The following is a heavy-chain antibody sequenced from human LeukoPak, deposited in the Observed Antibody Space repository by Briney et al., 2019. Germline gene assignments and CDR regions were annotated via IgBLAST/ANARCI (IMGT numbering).Heavy chain of an antibody. CDR1: GGSISSYY. CDR3: ARHRRLWFGELLQDFDY. V-gene: IGHV4-59*08. D-gene: IGHD3-10*01. Sequence: SETLSLTCTVSGGSISSYYWSWIRQPPGKGLEWIGYIYYSGSTNYNPSLKSRVTISVDTSKNQFSLKLSSVTAADTAVYYCARHRRLWFGELLQDFDYWGQGTLVTVSS. CDR2: IYYSGST. J-gene: IGHJ4*02.